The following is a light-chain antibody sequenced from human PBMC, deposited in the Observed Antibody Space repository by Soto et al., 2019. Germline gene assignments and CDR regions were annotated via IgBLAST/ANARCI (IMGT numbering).Light chain of an antibody. CDR3: CSYAGSYLFV. Sequence: QSAPTQPRSVSGSPGQSVTISCTGTTSDIGGYNYVSWYQQHPGKAPKLIIYDVNNRPAGVPDRFSGSKSGITASLTISGLRPEDEGDYHCCSYAGSYLFVFGTATKVTVL. J-gene: IGLJ1*01. CDR1: TSDIGGYNY. CDR2: DVN. V-gene: IGLV2-11*01.